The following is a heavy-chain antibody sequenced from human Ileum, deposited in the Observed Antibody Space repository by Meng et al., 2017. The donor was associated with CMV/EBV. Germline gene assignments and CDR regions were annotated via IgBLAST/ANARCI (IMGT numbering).Heavy chain of an antibody. D-gene: IGHD6-25*01. CDR1: RVGFSDYG. V-gene: IGHV3-30*02. CDR3: AKDQKEKAAISPGYNAMDV. Sequence: GGSLRLSCAASRVGFSDYGMHWVRQAPGKGLQWVAFIRYDGSNKYYADSVKGRFIISTDSYKHTLYLQMNSLRPEDTAIYYCAKDQKEKAAISPGYNAMDVWGQGTTVT. CDR2: IRYDGSNK. J-gene: IGHJ6*01.